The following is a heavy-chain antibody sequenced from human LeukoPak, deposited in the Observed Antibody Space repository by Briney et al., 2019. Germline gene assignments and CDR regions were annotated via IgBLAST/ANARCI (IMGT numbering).Heavy chain of an antibody. CDR2: MNPNSGNT. CDR1: GYTFTSYD. CDR3: ARGPPVAGTSSWFDP. J-gene: IGHJ5*02. V-gene: IGHV1-8*01. D-gene: IGHD6-19*01. Sequence: ASVKVSCKASGYTFTSYDINWVRQATGQGLEWMGWMNPNSGNTGYAQKFQGRVTTTRNTSISTAYMELSSLRSEDMAVYYCARGPPVAGTSSWFDPWGQGTLVTVSS.